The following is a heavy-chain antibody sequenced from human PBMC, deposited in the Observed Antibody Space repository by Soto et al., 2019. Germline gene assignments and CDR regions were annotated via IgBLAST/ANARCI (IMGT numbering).Heavy chain of an antibody. V-gene: IGHV1-2*04. D-gene: IGHD2-15*01. J-gene: IGHJ4*02. CDR1: GYTFTGYY. Sequence: ASVKVSCKASGYTFTGYYMHWVRQAPGQGLEWMGWINPNSGGTNYAQKFQGWVTMTRDTSISTAYMELSRLRSDDTAVYYCARGECSGGSCYKNTLDYWGQGTLVTVAS. CDR3: ARGECSGGSCYKNTLDY. CDR2: INPNSGGT.